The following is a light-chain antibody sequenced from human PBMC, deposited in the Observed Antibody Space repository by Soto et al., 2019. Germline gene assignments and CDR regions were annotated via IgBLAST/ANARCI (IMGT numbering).Light chain of an antibody. V-gene: IGLV1-47*01. CDR1: SSNIGRNS. CDR2: KND. CDR3: AAWDNSLSGYV. Sequence: QSVLTQPPSASGTPGQRVTISCSGSSSNIGRNSVYWYQQLPGTAPKLLIYKNDQRPSGVPDRFSGSTSGTSASLAISGLRSEDEADYCCAAWDNSLSGYVFGTGTKVTVL. J-gene: IGLJ1*01.